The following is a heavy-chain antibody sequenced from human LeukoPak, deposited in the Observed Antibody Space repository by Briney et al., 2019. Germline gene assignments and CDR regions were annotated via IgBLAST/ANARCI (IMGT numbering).Heavy chain of an antibody. J-gene: IGHJ6*03. CDR1: GFTFSSYS. Sequence: GGSPRLSCAASGFTFSSYSMNWVRQAPGKGLEWVSSISSSGSYIYYADSVKGRFTISRDNAKNSLYLQMNSLRAEDTAVYYCARENYYYYYMDVWGKGTTVTVSS. CDR2: ISSSGSYI. V-gene: IGHV3-21*01. CDR3: ARENYYYYYMDV.